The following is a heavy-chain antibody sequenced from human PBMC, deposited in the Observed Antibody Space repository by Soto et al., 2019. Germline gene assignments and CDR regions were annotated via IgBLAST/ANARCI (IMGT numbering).Heavy chain of an antibody. D-gene: IGHD3-10*01. Sequence: SGPTLVKPTQTLTLTCTFSGFSLSTSGVGVGWIRQPPGKALEWLALIYWDDDKRYSPSLKSRLTITKDTSKNQVVLTMTNMDPVDTATYYCAHRRRHPGVYGEGELHFDYWGQGTLVTVSS. CDR1: GFSLSTSGVG. CDR3: AHRRRHPGVYGEGELHFDY. CDR2: IYWDDDK. J-gene: IGHJ4*02. V-gene: IGHV2-5*02.